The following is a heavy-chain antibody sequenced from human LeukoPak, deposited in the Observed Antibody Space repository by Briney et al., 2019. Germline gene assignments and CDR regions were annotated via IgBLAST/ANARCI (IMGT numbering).Heavy chain of an antibody. V-gene: IGHV3-23*01. J-gene: IGHJ4*02. Sequence: GGSLRLSCAASGFTFGSYAMSWVRQAPGKGLEWVSGISGSGGSTFHADSVKGRFTISRDNSKNTLYLQMNSLKADDTAVYYCAKDTPAEPFDYWGQGTLVTVSS. CDR3: AKDTPAEPFDY. CDR2: ISGSGGST. CDR1: GFTFGSYA.